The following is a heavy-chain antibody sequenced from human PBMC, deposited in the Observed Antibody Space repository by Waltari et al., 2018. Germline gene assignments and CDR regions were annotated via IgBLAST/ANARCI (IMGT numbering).Heavy chain of an antibody. V-gene: IGHV4-39*07. CDR1: GGSIISATYY. J-gene: IGHJ4*02. D-gene: IGHD3-22*01. Sequence: QLQLQESGPGLVKHSENLSLTCTVSGGSIISATYYWGWIRQPPGKGRGWFGRMYKSWSTSCNPSLKSRVTVSVDTSKNQFSLKLNSVTAADTAVYYCAREYYYDTRWIDYWGQGTQVTVSS. CDR2: MYKSWST. CDR3: AREYYYDTRWIDY.